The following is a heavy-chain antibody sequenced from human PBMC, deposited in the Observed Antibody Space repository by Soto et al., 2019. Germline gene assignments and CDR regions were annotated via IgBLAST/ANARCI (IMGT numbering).Heavy chain of an antibody. D-gene: IGHD6-13*01. V-gene: IGHV3-21*01. CDR1: GFTFSSYS. J-gene: IGHJ4*02. CDR3: ARDQGIGSSWYSDY. CDR2: ISSSSYI. Sequence: GGSLRLSCAASGFTFSSYSMNWVRQAPGKGLEWVSSISSSSYIYYADSVKGRFTISRDNAKNSLYLQMNSLRAEDTAVYYCARDQGIGSSWYSDYWGQGTLVTVSS.